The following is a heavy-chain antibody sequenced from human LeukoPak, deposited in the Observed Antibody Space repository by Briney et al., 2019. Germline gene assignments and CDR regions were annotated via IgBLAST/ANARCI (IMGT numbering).Heavy chain of an antibody. CDR3: AGVAGLDY. V-gene: IGHV4-39*01. J-gene: IGHJ4*02. Sequence: PPGTLSLTCTVSGGSISSSSYYWGWIRQPPGKGLEWIGSIYYSGSTYYNPSLKSRVTISVDTSKNQFSLKLSSVTAADTAVYYCAGVAGLDYWGQGTLVTASS. CDR2: IYYSGST. CDR1: GGSISSSSYY. D-gene: IGHD6-19*01.